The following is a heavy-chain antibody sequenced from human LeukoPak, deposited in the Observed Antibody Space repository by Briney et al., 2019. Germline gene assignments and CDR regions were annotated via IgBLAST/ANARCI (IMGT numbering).Heavy chain of an antibody. J-gene: IGHJ4*02. D-gene: IGHD6-19*01. CDR3: ARDPGSGWYPTSVPDY. CDR2: ISYDGSTK. Sequence: PGRSLRLSCAASGFTFSIYAMHWVRQAPGKGLEWVAFISYDGSTKYYADSVKGRFTISRDNAKNSPYLQMNSLRAEDTAVYYCARDPGSGWYPTSVPDYWGQGTLVTVSS. V-gene: IGHV3-30*04. CDR1: GFTFSIYA.